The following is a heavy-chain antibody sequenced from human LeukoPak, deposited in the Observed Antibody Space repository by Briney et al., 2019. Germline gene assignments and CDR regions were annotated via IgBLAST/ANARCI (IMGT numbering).Heavy chain of an antibody. CDR1: GFTFSTYY. V-gene: IGHV3-21*01. CDR3: SRDFGRRAFDY. J-gene: IGHJ4*02. Sequence: PGGGLRLSCAASGFTFSTYYMNWVRPTPGKGLEWVSSITTSSSYIYYAHSVKGRFTLSRDNSKKTLYLQMNSRRARDTGWYYCSRDFGRRAFDYWGQGTLVTVSS. CDR2: ITTSSSYI. D-gene: IGHD2-15*01.